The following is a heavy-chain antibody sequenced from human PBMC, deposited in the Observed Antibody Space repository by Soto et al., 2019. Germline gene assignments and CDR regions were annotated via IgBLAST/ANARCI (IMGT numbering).Heavy chain of an antibody. CDR1: GYTFTSYY. D-gene: IGHD6-13*01. CDR2: INPSGGST. Sequence: ASVKVSCKASGYTFTSYYMHWVRQAPGQGLEWMGIINPSGGSTSYAQKFQGRVTMTRDRSTSTVYMELSSLRSEDTAVYYCARVTIAAGSFDYWGQGTLVTVSS. J-gene: IGHJ4*02. CDR3: ARVTIAAGSFDY. V-gene: IGHV1-46*01.